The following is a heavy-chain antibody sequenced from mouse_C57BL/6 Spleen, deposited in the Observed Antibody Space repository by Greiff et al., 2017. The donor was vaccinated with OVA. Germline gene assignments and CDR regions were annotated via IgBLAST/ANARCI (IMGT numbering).Heavy chain of an antibody. D-gene: IGHD1-1*01. V-gene: IGHV14-2*01. CDR3: ARRGGFYGSSHEGDD. Sequence: EVQLQQSGAELVKPGASVKLSCTASGFNINDYYMHWVKQRTEQGLAWIGRIDPEDGDTKYTPQFQGKATRTADTSANTAYLQLSSLTSEDTAVYYCARRGGFYGSSHEGDDWGKGTTLTVAT. CDR1: GFNINDYY. J-gene: IGHJ2*01. CDR2: IDPEDGDT.